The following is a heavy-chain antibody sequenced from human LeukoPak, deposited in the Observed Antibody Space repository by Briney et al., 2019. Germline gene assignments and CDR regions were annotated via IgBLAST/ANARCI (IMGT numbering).Heavy chain of an antibody. CDR3: ARVDYYGSGSYLDY. V-gene: IGHV4-4*02. D-gene: IGHD3-10*01. J-gene: IGHJ4*02. Sequence: SETLSLTCAVSGGSISSSNWWSWVRQPPGKGLEWIGEIYHSGSTNYNPSLKSRVTISVDKSKNQFSLKLSSVTAADTAVYYCARVDYYGSGSYLDYWGQGTLVTVSS. CDR1: GGSISSSNW. CDR2: IYHSGST.